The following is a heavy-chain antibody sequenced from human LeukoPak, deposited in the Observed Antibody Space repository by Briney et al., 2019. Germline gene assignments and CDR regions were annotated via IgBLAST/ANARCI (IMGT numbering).Heavy chain of an antibody. CDR1: GFTFDDYA. Sequence: GGSLRLSCAASGFTFDDYAMHWVRQAPGKGLEWVSGISWNSGSIGYADSVKGRFTIFRDNAKNSLYLQMNSLRAEDTALYYCAKGSQYQLLSYYFDYWGQGTLVTVSS. V-gene: IGHV3-9*01. CDR3: AKGSQYQLLSYYFDY. CDR2: ISWNSGSI. D-gene: IGHD2-2*01. J-gene: IGHJ4*02.